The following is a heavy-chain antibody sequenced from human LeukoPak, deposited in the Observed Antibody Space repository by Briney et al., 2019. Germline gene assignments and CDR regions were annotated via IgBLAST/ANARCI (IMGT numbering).Heavy chain of an antibody. CDR3: ARGPYSYGQMDY. Sequence: GGFLRLSCAASGFTFSNAWMSWVRQAPGKGLEWGGRIKTKTDGGTTDYAAPVKGRFTISRDNAKNTLYLQMKSLRAEDTAVYYCARGPYSYGQMDYWGQGTLVTVSS. V-gene: IGHV3-15*05. J-gene: IGHJ4*02. CDR1: GFTFSNAW. CDR2: IKTKTDGGTT. D-gene: IGHD5-18*01.